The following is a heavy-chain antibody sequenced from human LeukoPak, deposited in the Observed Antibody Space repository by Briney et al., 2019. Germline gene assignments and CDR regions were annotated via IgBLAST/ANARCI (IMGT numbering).Heavy chain of an antibody. Sequence: GGSLSLSCAASGFTFSSYGMHWVRQAPGKGLEWVAFIRYDGSNKYYADSVKGRFTISRDNSKNTLYLQTNSLSAEDTAVYYCAKEAITMIEGGDYWGQGTLVTVSS. J-gene: IGHJ4*02. V-gene: IGHV3-30*02. CDR2: IRYDGSNK. D-gene: IGHD3-22*01. CDR1: GFTFSSYG. CDR3: AKEAITMIEGGDY.